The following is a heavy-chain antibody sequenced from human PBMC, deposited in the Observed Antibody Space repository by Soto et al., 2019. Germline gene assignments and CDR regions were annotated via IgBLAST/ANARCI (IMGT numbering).Heavy chain of an antibody. CDR1: GFTVSSNY. V-gene: IGHV3-53*01. CDR2: IYSGGST. CDR3: ARDRGYSGYFDY. J-gene: IGHJ4*02. D-gene: IGHD5-12*01. Sequence: GGSLRLSCAASGFTVSSNYMSWVRQAPGKGLEWVSVIYSGGSTYYADSVKGRFTISRDNSMNTLYLQMNSLRAEDTAVYYCARDRGYSGYFDYWGQGTLVTVSS.